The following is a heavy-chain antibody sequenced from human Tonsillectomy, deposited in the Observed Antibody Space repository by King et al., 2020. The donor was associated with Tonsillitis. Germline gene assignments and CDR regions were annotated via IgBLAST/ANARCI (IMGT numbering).Heavy chain of an antibody. Sequence: QLVQSGAEVKKPGSSVKVSCKASGGTFSSYAISWVRQAPGQGLEWMGRIIPNLGIANYAQKFQGRGTITADKSTSTAYMELSSLRSEDTAVYYCARAVTTDYYYYYMDVWGKGTTVTVSS. CDR1: GGTFSSYA. CDR2: IIPNLGIA. J-gene: IGHJ6*03. D-gene: IGHD4-17*01. CDR3: ARAVTTDYYYYYMDV. V-gene: IGHV1-69*04.